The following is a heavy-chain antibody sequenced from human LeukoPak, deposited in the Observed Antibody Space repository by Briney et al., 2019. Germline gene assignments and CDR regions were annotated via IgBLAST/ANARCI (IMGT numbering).Heavy chain of an antibody. V-gene: IGHV4-34*01. Sequence: PSETPSLTCAVYGGSFSGYYWGWIRQPPGKGLEWIGEINHSGSTNYNPSLKSRVTISVDTSKNQFSLKLSSVTAADTAVYYCARVPSGSYDYWGQGTLVTVSS. J-gene: IGHJ4*02. CDR1: GGSFSGYY. CDR2: INHSGST. CDR3: ARVPSGSYDY. D-gene: IGHD1-26*01.